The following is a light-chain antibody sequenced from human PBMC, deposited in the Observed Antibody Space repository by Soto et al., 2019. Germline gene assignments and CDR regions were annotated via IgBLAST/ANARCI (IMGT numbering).Light chain of an antibody. CDR2: DAS. Sequence: EVVLTQSPSALSSSPGERATLSCRASQSVYNYLDWFQQKPGQAPRLLIYDASNRATGIPARFSGSGSGTDFTLTISSLEPEDFAVYYCQQRSNWPPITFGQGTRLEIK. CDR1: QSVYNY. CDR3: QQRSNWPPIT. V-gene: IGKV3-11*01. J-gene: IGKJ5*01.